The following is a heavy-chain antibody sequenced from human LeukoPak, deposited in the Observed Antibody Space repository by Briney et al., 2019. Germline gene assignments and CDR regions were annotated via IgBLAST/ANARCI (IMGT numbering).Heavy chain of an antibody. J-gene: IGHJ4*02. V-gene: IGHV3-48*04. Sequence: GGSLRLSCAASGFTFSSYSMNWVRQAPGKGLEWVSYISSSSSTIYYADSVKGRFTISRDNAKNSLYLQMNSLRAEDTAVYYCARDRSCGRWGQGTLVTVSS. CDR2: ISSSSSTI. CDR1: GFTFSSYS. CDR3: ARDRSCGR. D-gene: IGHD3-16*02.